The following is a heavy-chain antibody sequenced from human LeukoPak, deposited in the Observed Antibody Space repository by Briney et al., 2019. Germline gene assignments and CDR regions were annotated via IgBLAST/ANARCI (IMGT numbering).Heavy chain of an antibody. CDR2: IIPILGIA. CDR3: ARGWAHNWFDP. J-gene: IGHJ5*02. CDR1: GGTFSSYA. D-gene: IGHD5-24*01. V-gene: IGHV1-69*04. Sequence: SVKVSCKASGGTFSSYAISWVRQAPGQGLEWMGRIIPILGIANYAQKFQGRVTITGDKSTSTAYMELSSLRSEDTAVYYCARGWAHNWFDPWGQGTLVTVSS.